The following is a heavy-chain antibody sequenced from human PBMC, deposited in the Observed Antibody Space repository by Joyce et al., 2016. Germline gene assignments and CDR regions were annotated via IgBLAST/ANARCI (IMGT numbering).Heavy chain of an antibody. CDR2: SSHSGGST. J-gene: IGHJ3*02. CDR3: AKDQAPYYGSGKNAFDI. Sequence: EVQLLESGGGLVQPGGSLRLSCAASGFTFTSYSMSWVRQAPGKGLEWVTGSSHSGGSTYYADSVKGRFTISRDNAKNTLYLQMNSLRAEDTAVYYCAKDQAPYYGSGKNAFDIWGQGTMVTVSS. D-gene: IGHD3-10*01. V-gene: IGHV3-23*01. CDR1: GFTFTSYS.